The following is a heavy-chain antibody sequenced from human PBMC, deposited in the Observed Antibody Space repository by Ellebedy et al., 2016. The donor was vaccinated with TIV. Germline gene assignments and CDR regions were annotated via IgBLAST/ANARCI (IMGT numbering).Heavy chain of an antibody. J-gene: IGHJ6*02. CDR3: ARETYDSSGYTIPLDYGMDV. Sequence: ASVKVSCXASGYTFTSYGISWVRQAPGQGLEWMGWISAYNGNTNYAQKLQGRVTMTTDTSTSTAYMELRSLRSDDTAVYYCARETYDSSGYTIPLDYGMDVWGQGTTVTVSS. V-gene: IGHV1-18*01. CDR2: ISAYNGNT. D-gene: IGHD3-22*01. CDR1: GYTFTSYG.